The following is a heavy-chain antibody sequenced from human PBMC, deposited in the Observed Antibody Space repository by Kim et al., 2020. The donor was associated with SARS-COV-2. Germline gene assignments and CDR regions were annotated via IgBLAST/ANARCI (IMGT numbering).Heavy chain of an antibody. CDR3: ARELHITMFRGVNYYYYGMDV. V-gene: IGHV3-53*01. Sequence: GGSLRLSCAASGFTVSSNYMSWVRQAPGKGLEWVSVIYSGGSTYYADSVKGRFTISRDNSKNTLYLQMNSLRAEDTAVYYCARELHITMFRGVNYYYYGMDVWGQGTTVTVSS. D-gene: IGHD3-10*01. CDR2: IYSGGST. J-gene: IGHJ6*02. CDR1: GFTVSSNY.